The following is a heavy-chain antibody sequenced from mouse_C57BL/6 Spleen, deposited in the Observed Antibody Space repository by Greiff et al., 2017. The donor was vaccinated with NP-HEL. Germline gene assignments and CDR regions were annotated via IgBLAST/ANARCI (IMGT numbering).Heavy chain of an antibody. D-gene: IGHD3-2*02. Sequence: EVQLVESGGDLVKPGGSLKLSCAASGFTFSSYGMSWVRQTPDKRLEWVATISSGGSYTYYPDSVKGRFAISRDNAKKTPYLQMRSLKSEDTAMYYCAGPDSSGYDYFDYWGQGTTLTVSS. V-gene: IGHV5-6*01. CDR1: GFTFSSYG. CDR2: ISSGGSYT. J-gene: IGHJ2*01. CDR3: AGPDSSGYDYFDY.